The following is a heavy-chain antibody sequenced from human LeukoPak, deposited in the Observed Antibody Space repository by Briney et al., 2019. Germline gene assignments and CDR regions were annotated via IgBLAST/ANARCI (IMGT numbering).Heavy chain of an antibody. CDR3: ATRACMGGSCSYDY. CDR1: GGSISSYY. CDR2: IYYSGST. V-gene: IGHV4-59*01. Sequence: SETLSLTCTVSGGSISSYYWSWIRQPPGKGLEWIGYIYYSGSTNYNPSLKSRVTISVDTSKNQFSLKLSSVTAADTAVYYCATRACMGGSCSYDYGGQGTLVTVSS. D-gene: IGHD2-15*01. J-gene: IGHJ4*02.